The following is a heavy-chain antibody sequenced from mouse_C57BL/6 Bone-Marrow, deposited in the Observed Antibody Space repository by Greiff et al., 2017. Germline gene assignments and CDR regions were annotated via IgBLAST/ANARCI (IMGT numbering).Heavy chain of an antibody. CDR3: ARQSGGTFDD. CDR1: GYTFTSYW. D-gene: IGHD3-3*01. J-gene: IGHJ2*01. CDR2: IDPSDSYT. V-gene: IGHV1-69*01. Sequence: QVQLQQPGAELVMPGASVKLSCKASGYTFTSYWMHWVKQRPGQGLEWIGEIDPSDSYTNYNQKFKGKSTLTVDKSSSTAYMQLSSLTSEDSAVYYGARQSGGTFDDWGQGTTLTVSS.